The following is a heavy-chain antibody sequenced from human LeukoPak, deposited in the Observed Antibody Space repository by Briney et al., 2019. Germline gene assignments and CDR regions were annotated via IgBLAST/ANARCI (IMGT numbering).Heavy chain of an antibody. CDR2: INWNGGST. V-gene: IGHV3-20*04. CDR1: GFTFDDYG. D-gene: IGHD6-19*01. Sequence: GGSLRLSCAASGFTFDDYGMSWVRQAPGKGLEWVSGINWNGGSTGYADSVKGRFTISRDNAKNSLYLQMNSLRAEDTALYYCARPMEYSSGWHDAFDIWGQGTMVTVSS. CDR3: ARPMEYSSGWHDAFDI. J-gene: IGHJ3*02.